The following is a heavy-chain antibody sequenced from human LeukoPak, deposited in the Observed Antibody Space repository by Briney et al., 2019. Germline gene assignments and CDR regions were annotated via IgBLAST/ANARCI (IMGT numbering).Heavy chain of an antibody. CDR1: GFTFNTFSNYY. CDR2: ISTSVSTI. J-gene: IGHJ5*02. CDR3: AGGYGSGSYSA. D-gene: IGHD3-10*01. V-gene: IGHV3-11*01. Sequence: GGSLRLSCAASGFTFNTFSNYYMSWIRQAPGKGLEWISYISTSVSTISYADSVRGRFTISRDNAENSLSLQMNSLRAEDTAFYYCAGGYGSGSYSAWGQGTLVTVSS.